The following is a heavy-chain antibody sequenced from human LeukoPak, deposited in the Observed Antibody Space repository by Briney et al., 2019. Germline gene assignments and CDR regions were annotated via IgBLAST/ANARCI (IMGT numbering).Heavy chain of an antibody. Sequence: GGSLRLSCSASGFTVSSNYMSWVRQAPGKGLEWVSVIYSGGSTYYADSVKGRFTISRDNSKNTLYLQMNSLRAEDTAVYYCARSPGMTTVTPIDYWGQGTLVTVSS. D-gene: IGHD4-17*01. CDR2: IYSGGST. V-gene: IGHV3-66*01. J-gene: IGHJ4*02. CDR3: ARSPGMTTVTPIDY. CDR1: GFTVSSNY.